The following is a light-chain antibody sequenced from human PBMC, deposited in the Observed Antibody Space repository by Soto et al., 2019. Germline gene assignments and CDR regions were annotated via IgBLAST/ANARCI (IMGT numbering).Light chain of an antibody. V-gene: IGLV2-14*01. J-gene: IGLJ1*01. Sequence: QSVLAQPASVSGSPGQSITISCTGTSSDVGGHNYVSWYQQHPGKAPKLMIYEVTNRPAGISNRFSGSKSGTTASLTISGLQAEHEADQYCSSYKSSTTLYVFGTGTKVTVL. CDR1: SSDVGGHNY. CDR3: SSYKSSTTLYV. CDR2: EVT.